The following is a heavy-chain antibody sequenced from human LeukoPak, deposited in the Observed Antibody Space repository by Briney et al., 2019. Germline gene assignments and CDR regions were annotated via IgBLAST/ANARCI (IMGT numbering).Heavy chain of an antibody. CDR3: AKDGREWPRSLDY. CDR1: GGSISSYY. Sequence: PSETLSLTCTVSGGSISSYYWSWIRQPPGKGLEWIGYIYYSGSTNYNPSLKSRVTISVDTSKNQFSLKLSSVTAADTAVYYCAKDGREWPRSLDYWGQGTLVTVSS. CDR2: IYYSGST. V-gene: IGHV4-59*12. D-gene: IGHD5-12*01. J-gene: IGHJ4*02.